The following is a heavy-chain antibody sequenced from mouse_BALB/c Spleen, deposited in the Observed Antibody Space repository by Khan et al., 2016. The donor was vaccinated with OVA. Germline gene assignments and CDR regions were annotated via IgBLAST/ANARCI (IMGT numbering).Heavy chain of an antibody. J-gene: IGHJ4*01. V-gene: IGHV2-6-1*01. CDR2: IWSDGST. Sequence: VMLVESGPGLMAPSQSLSITCTISGFSLTNYGVHWVRQPPGKGLEWLVVIWSDGSTTYNSALKSRLTISKDNSESQVFLKMNSLQTDDTAMYFCARQPYYHYNIMDYWGQGTSVTVSS. CDR3: ARQPYYHYNIMDY. D-gene: IGHD2-10*01. CDR1: GFSLTNYG.